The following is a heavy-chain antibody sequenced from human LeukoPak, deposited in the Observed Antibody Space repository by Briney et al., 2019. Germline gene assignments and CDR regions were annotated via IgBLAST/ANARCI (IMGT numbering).Heavy chain of an antibody. J-gene: IGHJ3*02. CDR2: INTGNGNT. D-gene: IGHD1-1*01. CDR3: AKDRRGNAPRGAFDI. V-gene: IGHV1-3*04. Sequence: ASVKVSCKASGYTLTSCAIHWVRQAPGQRPEWMGWINTGNGNTKYSQKFQGRVTITRDTSANTAYMELSSLRFEDTAVYYCAKDRRGNAPRGAFDIWGQGTMVTVSS. CDR1: GYTLTSCA.